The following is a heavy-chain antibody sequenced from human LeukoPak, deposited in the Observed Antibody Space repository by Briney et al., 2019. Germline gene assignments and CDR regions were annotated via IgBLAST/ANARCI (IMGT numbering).Heavy chain of an antibody. D-gene: IGHD6-13*01. Sequence: PGGSLRLSCAASGFTFSNFWMSWVRQAPGKGLEWVANMNQDGSAKNSVDSVKGRFTISRDNAKNSLYLQMNSLRAEDTAVYYCTTATYSSSWYSAQPFDYWGQGTLVTVSS. CDR1: GFTFSNFW. J-gene: IGHJ4*02. V-gene: IGHV3-7*01. CDR3: TTATYSSSWYSAQPFDY. CDR2: MNQDGSAK.